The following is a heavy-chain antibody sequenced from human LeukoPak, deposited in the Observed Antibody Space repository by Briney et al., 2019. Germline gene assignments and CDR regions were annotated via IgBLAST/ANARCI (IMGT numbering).Heavy chain of an antibody. CDR2: IYYSGST. D-gene: IGHD3-3*01. Sequence: KTSETLSLTCTVSGGSISDYYWSWIRQTPGKGLEWIGYIYYSGSTNYNPSLKSRVTISVDTSKNQFSLKLSSVTAADTAVYYCARSSEGITIFGVVIGDWFDPWGQGTLVTVSS. J-gene: IGHJ5*02. CDR3: ARSSEGITIFGVVIGDWFDP. V-gene: IGHV4-59*08. CDR1: GGSISDYY.